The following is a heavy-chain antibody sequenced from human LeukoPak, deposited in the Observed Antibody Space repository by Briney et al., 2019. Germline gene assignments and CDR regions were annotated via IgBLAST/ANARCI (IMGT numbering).Heavy chain of an antibody. CDR2: ISYDGSNK. CDR1: GFTFSSYA. CDR3: ARVPDLVTTGDYFDY. J-gene: IGHJ4*02. V-gene: IGHV3-30-3*01. D-gene: IGHD4-17*01. Sequence: GGSLRLSCAASGFTFSSYAMHWVRQAPGRGLEWVAVISYDGSNKYYADSVKGRFTISRDSSKNTLYLQMNSLRAEDTAVYYCARVPDLVTTGDYFDYWGQGTLVTVSS.